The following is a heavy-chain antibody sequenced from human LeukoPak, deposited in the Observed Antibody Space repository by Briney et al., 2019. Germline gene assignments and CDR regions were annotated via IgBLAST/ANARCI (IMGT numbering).Heavy chain of an antibody. CDR2: IYTSGGT. CDR1: GDSLSSYY. Sequence: SETLSLTCTVSGDSLSSYYWSWIRQPPGKGLEWIGYIYTSGGTHYIPSLKGRVTISIDTSKNQFSLKLSSVTAADSAVYYCARLTRLSTSPDRYYLDYWGQGTLVTVSS. J-gene: IGHJ4*02. D-gene: IGHD6-6*01. V-gene: IGHV4-4*09. CDR3: ARLTRLSTSPDRYYLDY.